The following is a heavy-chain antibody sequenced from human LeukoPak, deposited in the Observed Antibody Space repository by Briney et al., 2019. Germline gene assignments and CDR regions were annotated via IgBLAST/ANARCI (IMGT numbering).Heavy chain of an antibody. V-gene: IGHV3-33*01. CDR1: GFTFSSYG. J-gene: IGHJ4*02. D-gene: IGHD3-3*01. Sequence: GGSLRLSCAASGFTFSSYGMHWVRQAPGKGLEWVAVIWYDGSNKYYADSVKGRFTISRDNSKNTLYLQMNSLRAEDTAVYYCARDPYDFWSGPPPYYFDYWGQGTLVTVSS. CDR3: ARDPYDFWSGPPPYYFDY. CDR2: IWYDGSNK.